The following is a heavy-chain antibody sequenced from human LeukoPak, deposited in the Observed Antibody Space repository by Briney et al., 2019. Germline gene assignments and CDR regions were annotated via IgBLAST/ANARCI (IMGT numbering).Heavy chain of an antibody. Sequence: GGSLRLSCAASGSTFSSYAMHWVRQAPGKGLEWVAVISYDGSNKYYADSVKGRFTISRDNSKNTLYLQMNSLRAEDTAVYYCARVIPTSLGFDYWGQGTLVTVSS. D-gene: IGHD2-21*01. CDR2: ISYDGSNK. V-gene: IGHV3-30*04. CDR3: ARVIPTSLGFDY. J-gene: IGHJ4*02. CDR1: GSTFSSYA.